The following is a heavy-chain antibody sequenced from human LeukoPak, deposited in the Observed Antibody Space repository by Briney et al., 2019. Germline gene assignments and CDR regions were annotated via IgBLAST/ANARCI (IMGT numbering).Heavy chain of an antibody. V-gene: IGHV4-4*07. D-gene: IGHD3-3*01. CDR1: GGSISFYY. CDR3: ARGSRYYDFWSGYVDY. Sequence: PSETLSLTCTVSGGSISFYYWTWILQSVGKGLEWIGRIYTGGNTNYNPSLKSRATLSIDTSKNQFSLMLTSVTAADTAVYYCARGSRYYDFWSGYVDYWGQGILVTVSS. CDR2: IYTGGNT. J-gene: IGHJ4*02.